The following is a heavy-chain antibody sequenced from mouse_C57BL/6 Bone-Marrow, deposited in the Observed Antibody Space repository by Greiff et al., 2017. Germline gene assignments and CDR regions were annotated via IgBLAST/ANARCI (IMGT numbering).Heavy chain of an antibody. CDR3: SRQVTTVLATKYFDV. D-gene: IGHD1-1*01. Sequence: EVQRVESGGGLVKPGGSLKLSCAASGFTFSSYTMSWVRQTPEKRLQWVAAISGGGGNTYYPDSVKGRFTISRDNDKNILYLQMSSLRPEDTALYYCSRQVTTVLATKYFDVWGTGTTVTVSS. CDR2: ISGGGGNT. V-gene: IGHV5-9*01. J-gene: IGHJ1*03. CDR1: GFTFSSYT.